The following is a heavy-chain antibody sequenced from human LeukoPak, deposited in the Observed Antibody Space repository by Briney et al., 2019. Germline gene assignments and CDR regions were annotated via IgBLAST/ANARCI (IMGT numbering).Heavy chain of an antibody. CDR1: GYTFTNYD. V-gene: IGHV1-8*01. J-gene: IGHJ5*02. CDR2: MNPKSGNT. Sequence: ASVKVSCKASGYTFTNYDINWVRQATGQGPEWMGWMNPKSGNTGCAQEFQGRVTMTRNTSISTAYMELSSLRSDDTAVYYCARDQDIVVVVAALRQREMGGFDPWGQGTLVTVSS. D-gene: IGHD2-15*01. CDR3: ARDQDIVVVVAALRQREMGGFDP.